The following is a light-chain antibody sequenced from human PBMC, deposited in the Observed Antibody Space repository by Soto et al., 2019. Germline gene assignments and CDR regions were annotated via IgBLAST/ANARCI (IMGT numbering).Light chain of an antibody. CDR1: QSLNTY. Sequence: DIQMTQSPSSLSASIGDRITIACRASQSLNTYLNWYQQKPGKAPRLLIYAASSLQSGVPSRFSGSGSGTDFTLTITSLQPEDFATYYCQQSYSSPLSFGGGTKVEIK. CDR3: QQSYSSPLS. J-gene: IGKJ4*01. V-gene: IGKV1-39*01. CDR2: AAS.